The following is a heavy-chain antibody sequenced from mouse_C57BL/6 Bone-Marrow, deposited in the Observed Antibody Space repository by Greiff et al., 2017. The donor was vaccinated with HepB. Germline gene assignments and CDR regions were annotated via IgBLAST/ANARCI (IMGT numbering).Heavy chain of an antibody. J-gene: IGHJ4*01. Sequence: EVMLVESGGDLVKPGGSLKLSCAASGFTFSSYGMSWVRQTPDKRLEWVATISSGGSYTYYPDSVKGRFTISRVNAKNTLYLQMSSLKSEDTAMYYCARGGYAMDYWGQGTSVTVSS. CDR1: GFTFSSYG. V-gene: IGHV5-6*01. CDR3: ARGGYAMDY. CDR2: ISSGGSYT.